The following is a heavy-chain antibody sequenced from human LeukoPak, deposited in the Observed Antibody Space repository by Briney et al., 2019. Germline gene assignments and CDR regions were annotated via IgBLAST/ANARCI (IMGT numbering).Heavy chain of an antibody. Sequence: PSETLSLTCTVSGGSISTYYGNWIRQAPGKGLEWIGYIYYSGSTNYNPSLKSRVTISVDTSRNQFSLKLSSVTAADTAVYYCAKAFSYYNSGTLDHWGQGTLVTVSS. CDR2: IYYSGST. V-gene: IGHV4-59*01. D-gene: IGHD3-10*01. CDR1: GGSISTYY. CDR3: AKAFSYYNSGTLDH. J-gene: IGHJ4*02.